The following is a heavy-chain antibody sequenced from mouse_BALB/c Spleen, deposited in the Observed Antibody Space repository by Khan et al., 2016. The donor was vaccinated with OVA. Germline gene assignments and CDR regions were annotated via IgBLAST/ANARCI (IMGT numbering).Heavy chain of an antibody. J-gene: IGHJ2*01. V-gene: IGHV5-6*01. CDR2: ISSGGSYT. CDR3: ARHDY. Sequence: EVELVESGVDLVKPGGSLKLSCAASGFTFSSYGMSWVRQTPDKRLEWVATISSGGSYTYYPDSVKGRFTISRDNATNTLYLQMSSLKSEDTAMYYCARHDYWGQGTTLTVSS. CDR1: GFTFSSYG.